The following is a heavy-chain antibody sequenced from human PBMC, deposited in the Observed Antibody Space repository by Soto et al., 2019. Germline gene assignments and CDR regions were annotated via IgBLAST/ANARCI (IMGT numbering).Heavy chain of an antibody. CDR3: ARDQSFDRSYYYGIDV. Sequence: QVQLVQSGAEVKKPGASVKVSCKSSGYPFTHYGITWVRQAPGQGLEWMGWISPYNGNTNYGQTLQGRVTLTTDTTTIXVYMELRSLRSDDTAVYYCARDQSFDRSYYYGIDVWGQGTTVTVSS. J-gene: IGHJ6*02. CDR2: ISPYNGNT. CDR1: GYPFTHYG. D-gene: IGHD3-10*01. V-gene: IGHV1-18*01.